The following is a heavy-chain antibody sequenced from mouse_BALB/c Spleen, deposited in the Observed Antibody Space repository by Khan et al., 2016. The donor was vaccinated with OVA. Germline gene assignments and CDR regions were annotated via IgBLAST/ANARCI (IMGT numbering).Heavy chain of an antibody. CDR1: GYTFTNYG. J-gene: IGHJ2*01. CDR2: INTYTGAP. CDR3: ARSRCNYLLDC. D-gene: IGHD2-1*01. V-gene: IGHV9-1*02. Sequence: QIQLVQSGPELKKPGETVKISCKASGYTFTNYGLNWMKQAPGKGLKWMGWINTYTGAPIYADDFRERFVFSLETSASTAYLLINNLTNDDMATYFCARSRCNYLLDCWGQGSTLTVSS.